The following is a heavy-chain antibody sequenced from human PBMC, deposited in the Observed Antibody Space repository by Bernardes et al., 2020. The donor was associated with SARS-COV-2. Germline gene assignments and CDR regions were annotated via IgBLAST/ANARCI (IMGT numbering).Heavy chain of an antibody. CDR1: GFTVSNNW. CDR2: IRDYDSRT. J-gene: IGHJ5*02. Sequence: GGSLRLSCAASGFTVSNNWMNWVRQAPGKGLEWVSRIRDYDSRTDYADSVRGRFTMSRDNAKNTVNLQMNNLRVEDTAIYYCVRDMVGPYDQWGQGTLVTVS. CDR3: VRDMVGPYDQ. V-gene: IGHV3-74*01. D-gene: IGHD3-10*01.